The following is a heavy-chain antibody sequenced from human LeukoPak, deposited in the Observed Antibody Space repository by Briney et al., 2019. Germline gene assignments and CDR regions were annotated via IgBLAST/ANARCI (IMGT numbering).Heavy chain of an antibody. Sequence: PSETLSLTCTVSGGSISSYYWSWIRQPPGKGLEWIGYIYYSGSTNYNPSLKSRVTISVDTSKNQFSLKLSSVTAADTAVYYCASSKAWSGYQLDYWGQGTLVTVSS. D-gene: IGHD3-3*01. CDR1: GGSISSYY. CDR3: ASSKAWSGYQLDY. V-gene: IGHV4-59*08. CDR2: IYYSGST. J-gene: IGHJ4*02.